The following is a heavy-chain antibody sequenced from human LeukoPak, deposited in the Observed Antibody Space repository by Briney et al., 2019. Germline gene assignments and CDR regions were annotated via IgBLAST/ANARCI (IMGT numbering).Heavy chain of an antibody. D-gene: IGHD2-15*01. J-gene: IGHJ5*02. CDR3: ARDRRVAATWRWFDP. CDR2: IYHSGST. CDR1: GDSISSFY. Sequence: SETLSLTCTVSGDSISSFYWGWIRQPPGKGLEWIGSIYHSGSTYYNPSLKSRVTISVDTSKNQFSLKLSSVTAADTAVYYCARDRRVAATWRWFDPWGQGTLVTVSS. V-gene: IGHV4-38-2*02.